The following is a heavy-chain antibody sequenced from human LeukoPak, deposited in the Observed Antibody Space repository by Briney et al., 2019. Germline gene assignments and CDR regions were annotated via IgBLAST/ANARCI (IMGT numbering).Heavy chain of an antibody. CDR3: ARVSRYYGDYLKDYFDY. CDR2: ISSSSSYI. Sequence: PGGSLRLSCAASGFTFSSYAMSWVRQAPGKGLEWVSSISSSSSYIYYADSVKGRFTISRDNAKNSLYLQMNSLRAEDTAVYYCARVSRYYGDYLKDYFDYWGQGTLVTVSS. CDR1: GFTFSSYA. D-gene: IGHD4-17*01. V-gene: IGHV3-21*01. J-gene: IGHJ4*02.